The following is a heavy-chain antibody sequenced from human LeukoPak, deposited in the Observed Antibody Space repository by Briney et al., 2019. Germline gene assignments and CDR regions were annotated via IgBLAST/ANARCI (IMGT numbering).Heavy chain of an antibody. CDR3: ARAPGGWFDY. J-gene: IGHJ4*02. CDR2: IYYNGST. CDR1: GGSISSYY. Sequence: SETLSLTCTVSGGSISSYYWSWLRPPPGKGLEWIGYIYYNGSTNNIPSLKSRVTISVYTSKSQFSLKLSSVTAADTAVYYCARAPGGWFDYWGQGTLVTVSS. D-gene: IGHD2-15*01. V-gene: IGHV4-59*01.